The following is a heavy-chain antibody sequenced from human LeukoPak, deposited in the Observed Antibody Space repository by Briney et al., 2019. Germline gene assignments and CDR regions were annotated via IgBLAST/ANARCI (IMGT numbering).Heavy chain of an antibody. D-gene: IGHD6-13*01. V-gene: IGHV3-30*02. Sequence: PGGSLRLSCAASGFTFSSYGMHWVRQAPGKGLEWVAFIRYDGSNIYYADSVKGRFTISRDNSKNTLYLQMNSLRAEDTAVYYCAKDEQQQLGPSLDYWGQGTLVTVSS. CDR3: AKDEQQQLGPSLDY. J-gene: IGHJ4*02. CDR1: GFTFSSYG. CDR2: IRYDGSNI.